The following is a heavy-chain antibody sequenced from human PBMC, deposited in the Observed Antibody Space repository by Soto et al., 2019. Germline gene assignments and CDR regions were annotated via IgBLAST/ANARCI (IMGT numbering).Heavy chain of an antibody. CDR2: ISSSSSYI. CDR3: ARGPFYQRADY. J-gene: IGHJ4*02. V-gene: IGHV3-21*01. CDR1: GFSFSSYR. D-gene: IGHD2-2*01. Sequence: PGGSLGLSCAASGFSFSSYRMNWVRQAPGKGLEWVSSISSSSSYIYYADSVKGRFTISRDNAKNSLYLQMNSLRAEDTAVYYCARGPFYQRADYWGQGTLVTVSS.